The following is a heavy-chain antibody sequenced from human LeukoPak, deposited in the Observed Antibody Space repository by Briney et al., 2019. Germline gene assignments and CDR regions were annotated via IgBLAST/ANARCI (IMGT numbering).Heavy chain of an antibody. CDR3: ARDITMVRGVSGGVGY. V-gene: IGHV1-18*01. J-gene: IGHJ4*02. CDR1: GYTFTSYG. D-gene: IGHD3-10*01. Sequence: ASVKVPCKASGYTFTSYGISWVRQAPGQGLEWMGWISAYNGNTNYAQKLQGRVTMTTDTSTSTAYMELRSLRSDDTAVYYCARDITMVRGVSGGVGYWGQGTLVTVSS. CDR2: ISAYNGNT.